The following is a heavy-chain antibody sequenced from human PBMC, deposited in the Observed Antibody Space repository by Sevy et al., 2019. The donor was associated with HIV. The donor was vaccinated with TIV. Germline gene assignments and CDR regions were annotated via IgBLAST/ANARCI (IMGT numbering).Heavy chain of an antibody. V-gene: IGHV1-18*01. Sequence: ASVKGSCQASGYNFLSDGITWVRQAPGQGLEWMAWIGLYNGNANYAQKFRDRVTMTTDTSTNTAYLELRSLRSDDTAVYYCARVPTYYYGSATYFDSWGQGSLVTVSS. CDR3: ARVPTYYYGSATYFDS. J-gene: IGHJ4*02. CDR2: IGLYNGNA. CDR1: GYNFLSDG. D-gene: IGHD3-10*01.